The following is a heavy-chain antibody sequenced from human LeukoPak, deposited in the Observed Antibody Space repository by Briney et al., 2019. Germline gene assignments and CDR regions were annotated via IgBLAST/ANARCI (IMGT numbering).Heavy chain of an antibody. CDR2: INHSGST. Sequence: PSQTLSLTCAVYGGSFSGYYWSWIRQPPGKGLEWIGEINHSGSTNYNPSLKSRVTISVDTSKNQFSLKLSSVTAADTAVYYCARWEAAAVDVWGQGTTVTVSS. CDR3: ARWEAAAVDV. J-gene: IGHJ6*02. CDR1: GGSFSGYY. D-gene: IGHD6-13*01. V-gene: IGHV4-34*01.